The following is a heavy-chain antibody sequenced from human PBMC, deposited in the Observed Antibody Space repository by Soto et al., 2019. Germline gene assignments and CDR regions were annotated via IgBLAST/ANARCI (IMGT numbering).Heavy chain of an antibody. CDR1: GFTFSSYG. Sequence: QVQLVESGGGVVQPGRSLRLSCAASGFTFSSYGMHWVRQAPGKGLEWVAVISYDGSNKYYADSVKGRFTISRDNSKNTLYLQMNSLRAEDTAVYYCAKAGIQLWPQGGYYFDYWGQGTLVTVSS. D-gene: IGHD5-18*01. J-gene: IGHJ4*02. V-gene: IGHV3-30*18. CDR2: ISYDGSNK. CDR3: AKAGIQLWPQGGYYFDY.